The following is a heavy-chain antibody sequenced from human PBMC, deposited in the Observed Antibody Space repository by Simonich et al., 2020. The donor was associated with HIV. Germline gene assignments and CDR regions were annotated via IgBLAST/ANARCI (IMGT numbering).Heavy chain of an antibody. CDR3: ARRDRELILYFDY. J-gene: IGHJ4*02. V-gene: IGHV4-34*01. D-gene: IGHD3-3*01. CDR1: GGSFSGSY. Sequence: QVQLQQWGAGLLKPSETLSLTCAVYGGSFSGSYWSWIRQPPGKGLEWIGEINHIGITNYKAALNSRATISVDKSKNQFSLKLSSVTAADTAIYYCARRDRELILYFDYWGQGNLVTVSS. CDR2: INHIGIT.